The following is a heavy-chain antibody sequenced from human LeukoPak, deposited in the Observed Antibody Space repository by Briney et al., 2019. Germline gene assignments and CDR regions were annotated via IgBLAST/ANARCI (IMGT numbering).Heavy chain of an antibody. Sequence: GSSVKVSCKASGGTFSSYAISWVRQAPGQGLEWMGGIIPIFGTANYAQRFQGRVTITTDESTSTAYMELSSLRSEDTAVYYCARDASGSYYTAFDIWGQGTMVTVSS. J-gene: IGHJ3*02. CDR1: GGTFSSYA. V-gene: IGHV1-69*05. CDR3: ARDASGSYYTAFDI. CDR2: IIPIFGTA. D-gene: IGHD1-26*01.